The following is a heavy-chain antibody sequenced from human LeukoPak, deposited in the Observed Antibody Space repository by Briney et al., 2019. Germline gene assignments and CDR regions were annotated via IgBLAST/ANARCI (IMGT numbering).Heavy chain of an antibody. V-gene: IGHV3-23*01. Sequence: PGGSLRLSCAASGFTFSSYAMSWVRQAPGKGLEWVSAISGSGGSTYYADSVKGRFTISRDNSKNTLYLQMNSLRAEDTAVYYCAKDARISMMVVVGGARPYYFDYWGQGTLVTVSS. CDR1: GFTFSSYA. D-gene: IGHD3-22*01. CDR3: AKDARISMMVVVGGARPYYFDY. CDR2: ISGSGGST. J-gene: IGHJ4*02.